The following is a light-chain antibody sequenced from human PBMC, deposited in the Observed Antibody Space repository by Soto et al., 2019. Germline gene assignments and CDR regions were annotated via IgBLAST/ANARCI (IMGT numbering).Light chain of an antibody. CDR1: SSDIGDYAY. CDR3: ASYRTRPIPIWV. CDR2: EVA. J-gene: IGLJ3*02. Sequence: QSVLTQPASVSGSPGQTITISCTGTSSDIGDYAYVSWYQQQPAKAPKLLIYEVANRPSGVSHRFSGSKSGNTASLTVSGLQPEDEAHYYCASYRTRPIPIWVFGGGTKLTVL. V-gene: IGLV2-14*01.